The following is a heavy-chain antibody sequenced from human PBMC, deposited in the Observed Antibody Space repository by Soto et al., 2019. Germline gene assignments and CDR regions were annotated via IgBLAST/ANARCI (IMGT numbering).Heavy chain of an antibody. Sequence: QVQLVQSGAEVKTPGSSLKVSCKVSGSRFSNYVISWVRQAPGHGLEWLGRIIPIFNSTKYAQNFQGRVTITADKSTSTASLELRSLRSDDTAVYFCAREGRGKKAGYNGLVSLGYWCQGTLVTVSS. CDR3: AREGRGKKAGYNGLVSLGY. CDR1: GSRFSNYV. D-gene: IGHD2-2*02. J-gene: IGHJ4*02. CDR2: IIPIFNST. V-gene: IGHV1-69*06.